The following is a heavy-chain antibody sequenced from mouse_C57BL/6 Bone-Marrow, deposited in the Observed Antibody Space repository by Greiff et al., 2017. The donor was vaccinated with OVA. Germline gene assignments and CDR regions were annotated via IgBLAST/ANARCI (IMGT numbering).Heavy chain of an antibody. CDR2: ISDGGSYT. Sequence: EVKLVESGGGLVKPGGSLKLSCAASGFTFSSYAMSWVRQTPEKRLEWVATISDGGSYTYYPDNVKGRFTISRDNAKNNLYLQMSHLKSEDTAMYYCARGCITTVVAPRYFDVWGTGTTVTVSS. CDR3: ARGCITTVVAPRYFDV. J-gene: IGHJ1*03. D-gene: IGHD1-1*01. CDR1: GFTFSSYA. V-gene: IGHV5-4*03.